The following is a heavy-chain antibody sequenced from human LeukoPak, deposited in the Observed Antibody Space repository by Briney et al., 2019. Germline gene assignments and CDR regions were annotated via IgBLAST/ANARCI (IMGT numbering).Heavy chain of an antibody. CDR3: ARDIGYGNSSPYYFDY. CDR2: ISSYNDNT. CDR1: GYTFTNYG. D-gene: IGHD4-11*01. J-gene: IGHJ4*02. V-gene: IGHV1-18*01. Sequence: ASVKLSCKASGYTFTNYGISWVRQPPAQGLEWMGWISSYNDNTNYAQKLQGRVTVTTATSTSTAYMELQSLRSDDTAVYYCARDIGYGNSSPYYFDYWGQGTLVTVSS.